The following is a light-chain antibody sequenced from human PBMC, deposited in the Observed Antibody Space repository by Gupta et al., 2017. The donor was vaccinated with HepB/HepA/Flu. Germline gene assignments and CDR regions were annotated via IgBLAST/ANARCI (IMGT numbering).Light chain of an antibody. J-gene: IGLJ2*01. CDR1: NSDVGNYIL. V-gene: IGLV2-23*02. CDR3: CSYAGSSTFV. CDR2: ELS. Sequence: QSALTQPASVSGSPGQSITISCRGTNSDVGNYILVAWYQQHPGKAPKLMIYELSKRPSGVSNRFSGSKSGTTASLTISGLQAEDEADYYCCSYAGSSTFVFGGGTKLTVL.